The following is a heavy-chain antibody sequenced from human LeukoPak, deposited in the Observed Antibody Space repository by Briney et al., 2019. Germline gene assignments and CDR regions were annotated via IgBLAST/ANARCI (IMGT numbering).Heavy chain of an antibody. D-gene: IGHD1-26*01. Sequence: AGGSLRLSCAASGFTFSSYWMSWVRQAPGKGLEWVANIKQDGSEKYYVDSVKGRFTISRDNAKNSLYLQMNSLRAEDTAVYYCANSGSYWDYYYYMDVWGKGTTVTVSS. CDR1: GFTFSSYW. V-gene: IGHV3-7*01. J-gene: IGHJ6*03. CDR2: IKQDGSEK. CDR3: ANSGSYWDYYYYMDV.